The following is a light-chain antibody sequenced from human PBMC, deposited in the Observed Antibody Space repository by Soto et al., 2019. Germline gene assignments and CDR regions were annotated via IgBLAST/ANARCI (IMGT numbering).Light chain of an antibody. CDR2: IAS. J-gene: IGKJ2*01. CDR3: QQYARSPYT. CDR1: QSVTHNH. Sequence: EIVLTQSPGTLSLSPGERATLSCRASQSVTHNHLAWYQQKRGQAPRLLIYIASARATGLPGRFSGSGSGTDFTLTISRLEPEDFAVYYCQQYARSPYTFGQGTKLEI. V-gene: IGKV3-20*01.